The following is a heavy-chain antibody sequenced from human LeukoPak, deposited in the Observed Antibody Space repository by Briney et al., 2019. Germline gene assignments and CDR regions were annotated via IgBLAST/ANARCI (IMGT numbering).Heavy chain of an antibody. CDR1: GFTVSSNY. CDR3: TKDKSSSWRYFDY. CDR2: IYSGGST. Sequence: GGSLRLSCAASGFTVSSNYMSWVRQAPGKGLEWVSVIYSGGSTYYADSVKGRFTISRDNSKNTLYLQMNSLRAEDMALYYCTKDKSSSWRYFDYWGQGTLVTVSS. J-gene: IGHJ4*02. D-gene: IGHD6-13*01. V-gene: IGHV3-53*05.